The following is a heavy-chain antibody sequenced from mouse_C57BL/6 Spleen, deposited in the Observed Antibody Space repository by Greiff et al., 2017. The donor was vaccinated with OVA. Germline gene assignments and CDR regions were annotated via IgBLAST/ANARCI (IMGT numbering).Heavy chain of an antibody. CDR1: GYTFTSYW. Sequence: VQLQQSGAELVKPGASVKLSCKASGYTFTSYWMHWVKQRPGQGLEWIGMIHPNSGSTNYNEKFKSKATLTVDKSSSTAYMQLSSLTSEDSAVYYCARERQDAMDYWGQGTSVTVSS. CDR2: IHPNSGST. V-gene: IGHV1-64*01. CDR3: ARERQDAMDY. J-gene: IGHJ4*01.